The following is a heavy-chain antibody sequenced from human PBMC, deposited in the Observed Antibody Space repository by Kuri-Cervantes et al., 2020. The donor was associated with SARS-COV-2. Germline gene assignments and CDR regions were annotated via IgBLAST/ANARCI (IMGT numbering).Heavy chain of an antibody. CDR2: IYPGDSDT. CDR3: ARRAYGEEVDYYYMDV. V-gene: IGHV5-51*01. Sequence: KVSCKGSGYSFTNYWIGWVRQMPGKGLEWTGIIYPGDSDTRYSPPFQGQVTISADKSINTAFLQWSSLKASDTAIYYCARRAYGEEVDYYYMDVWGKGTAVTVSS. J-gene: IGHJ6*03. D-gene: IGHD4-17*01. CDR1: GYSFTNYW.